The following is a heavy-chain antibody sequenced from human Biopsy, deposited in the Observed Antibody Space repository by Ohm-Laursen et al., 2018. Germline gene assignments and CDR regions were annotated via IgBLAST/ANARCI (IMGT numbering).Heavy chain of an antibody. J-gene: IGHJ4*02. CDR1: GDCVSSNRAA. CDR3: ARPGSDSLNYYFDF. V-gene: IGHV6-1*01. D-gene: IGHD2-21*02. Sequence: TLSLTCAISGDCVSSNRAAWSWIRQSPSRGLEWLGRTFYRAKWYTDFAVSVKSRITLTPDPSTNQFSLQLNSVTPDDTAVYYCARPGSDSLNYYFDFWGQGTLVTVSS. CDR2: TFYRAKWYT.